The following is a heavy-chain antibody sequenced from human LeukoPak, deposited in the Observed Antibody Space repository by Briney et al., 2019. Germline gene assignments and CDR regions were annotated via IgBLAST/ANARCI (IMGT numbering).Heavy chain of an antibody. CDR3: ARGAIYYDSPPAAEYFQH. CDR2: IYYSGST. CDR1: GGSISSYY. V-gene: IGHV4-59*01. Sequence: SETLSLTCTVSGGSISSYYWSWIRQPPGKGLEWIGYIYYSGSTNYNPSLKSRVTISVDTSKNQFSLKLSSVTAADTAVYYCARGAIYYDSPPAAEYFQHWGQGTLVTVSS. D-gene: IGHD3-22*01. J-gene: IGHJ1*01.